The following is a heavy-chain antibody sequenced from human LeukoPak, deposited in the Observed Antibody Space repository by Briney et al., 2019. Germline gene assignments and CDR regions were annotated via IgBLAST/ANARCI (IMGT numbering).Heavy chain of an antibody. D-gene: IGHD2-2*02. Sequence: GGSLRLSCAASGFTFSGYNMNWVRQAPGKGLEWVSSIDSSSSFMYYPDSVRGRFTISRDSAKNSLDLQMNSPRAEDTAVYFCARAYCSSTTCYTYDAFDIWGQGTMVTVSS. CDR1: GFTFSGYN. V-gene: IGHV3-21*01. CDR2: IDSSSSFM. J-gene: IGHJ3*02. CDR3: ARAYCSSTTCYTYDAFDI.